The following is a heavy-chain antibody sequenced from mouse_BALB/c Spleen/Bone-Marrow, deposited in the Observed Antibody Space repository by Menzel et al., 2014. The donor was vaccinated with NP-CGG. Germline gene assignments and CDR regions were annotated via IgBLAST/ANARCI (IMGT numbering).Heavy chain of an antibody. CDR1: GFIFSSYA. CDR3: ARQIFALTTVLDC. J-gene: IGHJ2*01. CDR2: ISSGGSYT. D-gene: IGHD1-1*01. V-gene: IGHV5-9-3*01. Sequence: EVQLQQSGGGLVKPGGSLKLSCAASGFIFSSYAMSWVRQTPEKRLEWVATISSGGSYTYYPDSVEGRFTISRDNAKNTLYLQMSSLRSEDTAMYYCARQIFALTTVLDCWGQGTTLTVSS.